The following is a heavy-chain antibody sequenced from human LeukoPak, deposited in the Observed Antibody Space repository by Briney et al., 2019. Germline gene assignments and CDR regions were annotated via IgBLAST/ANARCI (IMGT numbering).Heavy chain of an antibody. D-gene: IGHD3-10*01. V-gene: IGHV4-61*02. CDR3: ARDRGSSGWFDY. J-gene: IGHJ4*02. Sequence: GSGPTLVKPSQTLSLTCTVSGGSISSGSYYWSWIRQPAGKGLEWIGRIYISGSTNYNPSLKSRVTISVDTSKNQFSLKLSSVTAADTAVYYCARDRGSSGWFDYWGQGTLVTVSS. CDR1: GGSISSGSYY. CDR2: IYISGST.